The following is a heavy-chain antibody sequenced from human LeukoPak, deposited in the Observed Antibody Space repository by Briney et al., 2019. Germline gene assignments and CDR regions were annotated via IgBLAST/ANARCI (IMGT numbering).Heavy chain of an antibody. Sequence: GGSRRLSCVVSGFTVTSNYMSWARQAPGKGLEWVSVIYSGGTTNYADSVKGRFTVYRDNSKNTLYLQMNSLRAEDTAVYYCASKLTSGYWGQGTLVTVSS. V-gene: IGHV3-66*01. CDR2: IYSGGTT. J-gene: IGHJ4*02. CDR1: GFTVTSNY. CDR3: ASKLTSGY. D-gene: IGHD4-17*01.